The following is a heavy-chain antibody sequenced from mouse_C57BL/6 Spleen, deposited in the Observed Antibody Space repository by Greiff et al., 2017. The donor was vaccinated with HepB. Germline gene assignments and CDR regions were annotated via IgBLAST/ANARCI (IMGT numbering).Heavy chain of an antibody. D-gene: IGHD3-3*01. J-gene: IGHJ4*01. CDR1: GFSFNTYA. CDR2: IRSKSNNYAT. CDR3: VRRGPSYAMDY. Sequence: EVHLVESGGGLVQPKGSLKLSCAASGFSFNTYAMNWVRQAPGKGLEWVARIRSKSNNYATYYADSVKDRFTISRDDSESMLYLQMNNLKTEDTAMYYCVRRGPSYAMDYWGQGTSVTVSS. V-gene: IGHV10-1*01.